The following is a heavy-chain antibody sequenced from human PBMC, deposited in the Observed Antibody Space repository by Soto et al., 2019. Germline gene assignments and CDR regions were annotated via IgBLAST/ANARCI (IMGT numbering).Heavy chain of an antibody. D-gene: IGHD5-18*01. CDR3: ARAGNSFGYTYH. V-gene: IGHV1-46*01. CDR1: GSTSTSHF. J-gene: IGHJ5*02. Sequence: SVKVTCKASGSTSTSHFMHWERQAPGQGLEWVGIINATGGGTAYAKKFQGRVTVTRDTSTSTVFLDLSSLRSEDTAVYYCARAGNSFGYTYHWSQGTLVTGSS. CDR2: INATGGGT.